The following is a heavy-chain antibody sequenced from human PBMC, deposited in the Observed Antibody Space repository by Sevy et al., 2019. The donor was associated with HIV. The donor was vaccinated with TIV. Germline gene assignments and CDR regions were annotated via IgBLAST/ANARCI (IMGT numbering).Heavy chain of an antibody. V-gene: IGHV1-24*01. Sequence: ASVKVSFKVSGYTLTKLAMHWVRQGPGKGLEWMGSFAPEDEETIYAQKFQGRVTMTEDTSTETAYMELSSLRSEDTAVYYCATTKDYYESSGDPFDYWGQGTLVTVSS. CDR1: GYTLTKLA. D-gene: IGHD3-22*01. CDR2: FAPEDEET. CDR3: ATTKDYYESSGDPFDY. J-gene: IGHJ4*02.